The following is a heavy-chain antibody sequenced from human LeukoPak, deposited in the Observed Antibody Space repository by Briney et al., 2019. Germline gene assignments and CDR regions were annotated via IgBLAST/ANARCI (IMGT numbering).Heavy chain of an antibody. J-gene: IGHJ4*02. CDR2: INHSGST. CDR3: ARDRSQSGWYDY. CDR1: GGSFSGYY. Sequence: PSETLSLTCAVYGGSFSGYYWSWIRQPPGKGLEWIGEINHSGSTNHNPSLKSRVTISVDTSKNQFSLKLSSVTAADTAVYYCARDRSQSGWYDYWGQGTLVTVSS. D-gene: IGHD6-19*01. V-gene: IGHV4-34*01.